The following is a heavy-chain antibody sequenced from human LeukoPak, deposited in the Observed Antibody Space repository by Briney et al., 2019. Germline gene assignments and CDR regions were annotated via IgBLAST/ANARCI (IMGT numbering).Heavy chain of an antibody. CDR2: IYYSGSS. CDR1: GGSISSYY. J-gene: IGHJ4*02. CDR3: ARGVEPLAANTLAY. D-gene: IGHD1-14*01. Sequence: AETLSLTCTVSGGSISSYYWSWIRQPPGKGLEWIGDIYYSGSSNYNPSLKSRVTISVDTSKNQFSLKLSSVTAADTAVYYCARGVEPLAANTLAYWGQGTLVTVSS. V-gene: IGHV4-59*01.